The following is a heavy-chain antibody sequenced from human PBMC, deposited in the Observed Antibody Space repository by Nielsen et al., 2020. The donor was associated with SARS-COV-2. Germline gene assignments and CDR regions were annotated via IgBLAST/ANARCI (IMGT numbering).Heavy chain of an antibody. CDR3: AGGADFWSGTQKYYMDV. CDR2: INPSGSGT. Sequence: GESLKISCIASGFTFSSTYMDWVRQAPGQGLVWVSRINPSGSGTAYADSVKGRFAVSRDNAENTVVLQIHSLRVEDTAVYYCAGGADFWSGTQKYYMDVWGKGTTVTVSS. V-gene: IGHV3-74*01. CDR1: GFTFSSTY. D-gene: IGHD3-3*01. J-gene: IGHJ6*04.